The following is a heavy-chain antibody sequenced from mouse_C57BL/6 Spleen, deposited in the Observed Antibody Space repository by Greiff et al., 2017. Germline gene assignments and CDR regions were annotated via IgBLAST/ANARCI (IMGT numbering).Heavy chain of an antibody. CDR3: ARADWDYAMDY. V-gene: IGHV1-4*01. Sequence: VQLQQSGAELARPGASVKMSCKASGYTFTSYTMHWVKQRPGQGLEWIGYINPSSGYTKYNQKFKDKATLTADKSSSTAYMQLSSPTSEDSAVYYCARADWDYAMDYWGQGTSVTVSS. CDR1: GYTFTSYT. CDR2: INPSSGYT. D-gene: IGHD4-1*01. J-gene: IGHJ4*01.